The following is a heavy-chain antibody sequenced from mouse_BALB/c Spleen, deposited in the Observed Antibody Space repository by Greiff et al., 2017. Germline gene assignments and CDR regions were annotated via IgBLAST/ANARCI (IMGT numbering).Heavy chain of an antibody. Sequence: EVKLVESGGGLVQPGGSRKLSCAASGFTFSSFGMHWVRQAPEKGLEWVAYISSGSSTIYYAATVKGRFTISRDNPKNTLFLQMTSLRSEDTDEYYCEKQALYDGHAMDYWGQGTSVTVSS. V-gene: IGHV5-17*02. J-gene: IGHJ4*01. D-gene: IGHD2-3*01. CDR2: ISSGSSTI. CDR1: GFTFSSFG. CDR3: EKQALYDGHAMDY.